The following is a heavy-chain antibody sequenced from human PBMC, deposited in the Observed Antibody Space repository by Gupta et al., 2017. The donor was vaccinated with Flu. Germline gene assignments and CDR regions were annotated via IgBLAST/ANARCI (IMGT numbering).Heavy chain of an antibody. V-gene: IGHV1-69*06. CDR2: IIPRVPST. D-gene: IGHD2-15*01. J-gene: IGHJ5*02. Sequence: SRHAFTWVRQAPGQGLEWVGGIIPRVPSTNYAQKFRERVTSTADISASTVYLELSSLRFEDTAIEDCARDQSLLAALQASDNWFDPGGQGTLVTVSS. CDR3: ARDQSLLAALQASDNWFDP. CDR1: SRHA.